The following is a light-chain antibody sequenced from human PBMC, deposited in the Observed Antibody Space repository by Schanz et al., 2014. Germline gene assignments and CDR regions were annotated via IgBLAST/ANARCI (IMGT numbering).Light chain of an antibody. CDR3: QEYNRL. Sequence: EIVLTQSPATLSLSPGERATLSCRASQSVSSSYLAWYQQKRGQAPRLLIFGGSTRATGIPARFSGSGSGTEFTLTISSLQSEDFATYHCQEYNRLFGEGTRV. J-gene: IGKJ1*01. V-gene: IGKV3-15*01. CDR1: QSVSSSY. CDR2: GGS.